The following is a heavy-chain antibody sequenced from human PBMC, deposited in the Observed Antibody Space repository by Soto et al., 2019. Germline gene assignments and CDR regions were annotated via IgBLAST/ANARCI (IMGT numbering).Heavy chain of an antibody. CDR1: GFTFSNAW. Sequence: GGSLRLSCAASGFTFSNAWMNWVRQAPGKGLEWVGRIKSKTDGGTTDYAAPVKGRFTISRDDSKNTLYLQMNSLKTEDTAVYYCTTVVRDSSGYPMGAFDIWGQGTMVTVSS. V-gene: IGHV3-15*07. CDR3: TTVVRDSSGYPMGAFDI. J-gene: IGHJ3*02. CDR2: IKSKTDGGTT. D-gene: IGHD3-22*01.